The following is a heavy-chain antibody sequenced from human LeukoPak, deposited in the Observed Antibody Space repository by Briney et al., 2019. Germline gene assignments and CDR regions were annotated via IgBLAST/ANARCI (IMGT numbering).Heavy chain of an antibody. J-gene: IGHJ4*02. CDR3: ARDYQTGFTGPGGDF. CDR1: GSRFNNYA. D-gene: IGHD3-9*01. CDR2: INNNGDST. V-gene: IGHV3-64*01. Sequence: VQPGGSLRLSCAASGSRFNNYAIHWFRQAPGKGLEYVSGINNNGDSTYYANSVKGRFTISRDNSKNTLYLQMGSLTSEDTAVYYCARDYQTGFTGPGGDFWGQGTLVTVSS.